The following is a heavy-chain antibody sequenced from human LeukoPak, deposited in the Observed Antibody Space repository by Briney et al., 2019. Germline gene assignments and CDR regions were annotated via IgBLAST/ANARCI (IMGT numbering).Heavy chain of an antibody. CDR3: ARDSLWFGGIDY. D-gene: IGHD3-10*01. J-gene: IGHJ4*02. Sequence: SDTLSLTCTVSGVSISNYYWSWIRQPPGKGLEWIGYIYYSGSTNYNPSLKSRVTISVDTSKNQFSLKLSSVTAADTAVYYCARDSLWFGGIDYWGQGTLVTVSS. CDR1: GVSISNYY. V-gene: IGHV4-59*01. CDR2: IYYSGST.